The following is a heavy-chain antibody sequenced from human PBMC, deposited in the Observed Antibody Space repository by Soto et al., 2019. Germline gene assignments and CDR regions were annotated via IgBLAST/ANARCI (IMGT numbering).Heavy chain of an antibody. J-gene: IGHJ4*02. V-gene: IGHV4-59*08. Sequence: SVTLALCSTVSSGSIRSDFWSWLGRPPGKGLEWIGFIDHSGSSSYNPSLKSRATISIDSSKNLFSLILSSVTAADTAVYYGARRRSRPTFVDYWGQGTLVTVSP. CDR3: ARRRSRPTFVDY. D-gene: IGHD3-10*01. CDR1: SGSIRSDF. CDR2: IDHSGSS.